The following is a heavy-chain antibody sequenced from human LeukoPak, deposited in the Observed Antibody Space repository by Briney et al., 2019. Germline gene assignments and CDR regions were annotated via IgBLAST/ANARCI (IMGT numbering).Heavy chain of an antibody. J-gene: IGHJ4*02. V-gene: IGHV1-69*04. Sequence: SVKVSCKASGGTFSSYAISWVRQAPGQGLEWMGRIIPILGIANYAQKFQGRVTITADKSTSTAYMELSSLRSEDTAVYYCARDRDTAMANGPLLFDYWGQGTLVTVSS. D-gene: IGHD5-18*01. CDR3: ARDRDTAMANGPLLFDY. CDR1: GGTFSSYA. CDR2: IIPILGIA.